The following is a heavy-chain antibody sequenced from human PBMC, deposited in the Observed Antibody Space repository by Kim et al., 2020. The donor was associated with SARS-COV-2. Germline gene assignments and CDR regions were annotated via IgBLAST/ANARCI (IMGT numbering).Heavy chain of an antibody. CDR1: GGSVSSGSYY. D-gene: IGHD4-17*01. V-gene: IGHV4-61*01. CDR2: IYYSGST. Sequence: SETLSLTCTVSGGSVSSGSYYWSWIRQPPGKGLEWIGYIYYSGSTNYNPSLKSRVTISVDTSKNQFSLKLSSVTAADTAVYYCARVRIYGCNSVRASPIAYWGQGTLVTVSS. CDR3: ARVRIYGCNSVRASPIAY. J-gene: IGHJ4*02.